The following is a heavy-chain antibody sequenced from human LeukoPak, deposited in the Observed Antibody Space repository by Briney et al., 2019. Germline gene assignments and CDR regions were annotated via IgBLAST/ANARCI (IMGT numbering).Heavy chain of an antibody. CDR2: ISGSGGST. CDR1: GFTFSSYA. Sequence: GSLRPSCAASGFTFSSYAMSWVRQAPGKGLELVSAISGSGGSTYYADSVRGRFTISRDNSKNTLYLQMNSLRAEDTAVYYCAKISGTRSGGSKENDYWGQGTLVTVSS. CDR3: AKISGTRSGGSKENDY. J-gene: IGHJ4*02. V-gene: IGHV3-23*01. D-gene: IGHD3-10*01.